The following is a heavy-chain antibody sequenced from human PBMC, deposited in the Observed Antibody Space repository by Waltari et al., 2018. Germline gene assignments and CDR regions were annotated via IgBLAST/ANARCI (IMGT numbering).Heavy chain of an antibody. D-gene: IGHD1-20*01. Sequence: QVQLVQSGAEVKKPGSSVKVSCKASGGTFSSYAISWERQAPGQGLEWMGGIIPILGIANYAQKFQGRVTITADESTSTAYMELSSLRSEDTAVYYCARDNGITGTEGDWFDPWGQGTLVTVSS. CDR3: ARDNGITGTEGDWFDP. CDR1: GGTFSSYA. J-gene: IGHJ5*02. V-gene: IGHV1-69*04. CDR2: IIPILGIA.